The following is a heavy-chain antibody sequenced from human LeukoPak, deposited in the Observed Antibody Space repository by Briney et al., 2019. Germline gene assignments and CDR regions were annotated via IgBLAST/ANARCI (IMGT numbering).Heavy chain of an antibody. J-gene: IGHJ2*01. D-gene: IGHD6-13*01. CDR1: GDSISSGSHF. CDR2: IDTSGNT. V-gene: IGHV4-61*02. Sequence: SETLSLTCTVSGDSISSGSHFWSWVRQPAGKGLEWIGRIDTSGNTNYKPSLKSRVTMSVDTSKNQFSLKLSSVTAADTAVYCCPRVSSSWYQDWYFDLWGRGTLVTVSS. CDR3: PRVSSSWYQDWYFDL.